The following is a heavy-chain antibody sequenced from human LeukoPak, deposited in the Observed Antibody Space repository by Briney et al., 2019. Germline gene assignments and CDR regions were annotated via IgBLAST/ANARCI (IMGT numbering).Heavy chain of an antibody. V-gene: IGHV3-7*01. J-gene: IGHJ4*02. D-gene: IGHD3-9*01. Sequence: GGSLRLSCAASGFTFSSYWMSWVRQAPGKGLEWVANIKQDGSEKYYVDSVKGRFTISRDNAKNSLYLQMNSLRAEDTAVYYCASYDILTGYAFDYWGQGTLVTVSS. CDR2: IKQDGSEK. CDR1: GFTFSSYW. CDR3: ASYDILTGYAFDY.